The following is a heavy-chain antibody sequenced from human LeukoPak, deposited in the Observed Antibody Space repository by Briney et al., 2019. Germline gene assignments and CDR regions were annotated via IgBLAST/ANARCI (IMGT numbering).Heavy chain of an antibody. J-gene: IGHJ5*02. CDR1: GGSISSYY. CDR3: ARSKKEGTNWFDP. D-gene: IGHD1-1*01. Sequence: PSETLSLTCTVSGGSISSYYWSWIRQPPGKGLEWIGYIYYSGSTNYNPSLKSRVTISVDTSKNQFSLKLSSVTAADTAVYYCARSKKEGTNWFDPWGQGTLVTVSS. V-gene: IGHV4-59*08. CDR2: IYYSGST.